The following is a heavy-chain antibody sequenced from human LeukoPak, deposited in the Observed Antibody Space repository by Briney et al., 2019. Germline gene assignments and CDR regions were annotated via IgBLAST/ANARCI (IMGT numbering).Heavy chain of an antibody. Sequence: PGGSLRLSCAVSRFTFSSYAMTWVRQAPVKGLEWLSVVTDTGGNTYHADSVKGRFTISRDNSKNTVYLEMNSLRVEDTAVYYCAKGTVRSCSGPSCYPLDSWGQGTLVTVSS. CDR3: AKGTVRSCSGPSCYPLDS. D-gene: IGHD2-15*01. J-gene: IGHJ4*02. V-gene: IGHV3-23*01. CDR2: VTDTGGNT. CDR1: RFTFSSYA.